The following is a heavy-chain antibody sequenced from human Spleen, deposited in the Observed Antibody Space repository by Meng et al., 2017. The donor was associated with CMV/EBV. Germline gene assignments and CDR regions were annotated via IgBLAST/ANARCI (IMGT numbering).Heavy chain of an antibody. D-gene: IGHD1-26*01. Sequence: ASVKVSCKASGFPFSDYFMHWVRQAPGQGLEWMGRINPSGGTTNYAQKFQGRVTMTKDTSTNTLYMDLSSLGSDDTAIYYCARERYSHYGYPGGHFDYWGQGTMVTVSS. CDR3: ARERYSHYGYPGGHFDY. CDR2: INPSGGTT. J-gene: IGHJ4*02. V-gene: IGHV1-46*01. CDR1: GFPFSDYF.